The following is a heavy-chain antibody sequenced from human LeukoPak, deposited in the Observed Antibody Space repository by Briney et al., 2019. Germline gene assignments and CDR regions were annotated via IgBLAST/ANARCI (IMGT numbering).Heavy chain of an antibody. CDR3: LWFGSGGFDY. J-gene: IGHJ4*02. D-gene: IGHD3-10*01. V-gene: IGHV3-53*01. CDR2: IFSGGST. Sequence: GGSLRLSCAASGFSVSFNYMTWVRQAPGKGLEWVSVIFSGGSTYYADSVKGRFTISRDNSKNTLYLQMNSLRAEDTVVYYCLWFGSGGFDYWGQGTLVTVSS. CDR1: GFSVSFNY.